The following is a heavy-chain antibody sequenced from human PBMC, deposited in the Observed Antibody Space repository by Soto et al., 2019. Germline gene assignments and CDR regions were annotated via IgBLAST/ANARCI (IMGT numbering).Heavy chain of an antibody. CDR2: INAGNGNT. CDR1: GYTFTSYA. Sequence: ASVKVSCKASGYTFTSYAMHWVRQAPGQRLEWMGWINAGNGNTKYSQKFQGRVTITRNTSASTAYMELSSLRSEDTAVYYCAIMVRGTNVDYWGQGTLVTVSS. D-gene: IGHD3-10*01. CDR3: AIMVRGTNVDY. V-gene: IGHV1-3*01. J-gene: IGHJ4*02.